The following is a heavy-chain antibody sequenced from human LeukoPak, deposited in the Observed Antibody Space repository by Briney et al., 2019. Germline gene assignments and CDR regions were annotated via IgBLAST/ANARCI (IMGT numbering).Heavy chain of an antibody. J-gene: IGHJ2*01. CDR3: VREKSVGDYWYFDH. CDR2: ITPRGVTM. CDR1: GFTLNNYN. V-gene: IGHV3-48*03. Sequence: PGGSLRLSCAASGFTLNNYNINWVRQAPGKGLEWIAYITPRGVTMHGDSVKGRFSISRDDAKNSVFLQMNSLRGEDTAVYHCVREKSVGDYWYFDHWGRGTQVTVSS. D-gene: IGHD4-23*01.